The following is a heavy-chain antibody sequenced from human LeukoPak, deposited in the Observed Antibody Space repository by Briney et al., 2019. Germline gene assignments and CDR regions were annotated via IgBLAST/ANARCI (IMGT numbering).Heavy chain of an antibody. Sequence: SETLSLTCTVSGGSISPYYWSWIRQPAGKGLEWIGRIYTSGSTNYNPSLKSRVTMSVDTSKYQFSLKLSSVTAADTAVYYCARDLIYSYGYGPPDYWGQGTLVTVSS. CDR1: GGSISPYY. J-gene: IGHJ4*02. CDR3: ARDLIYSYGYGPPDY. V-gene: IGHV4-4*07. D-gene: IGHD5-18*01. CDR2: IYTSGST.